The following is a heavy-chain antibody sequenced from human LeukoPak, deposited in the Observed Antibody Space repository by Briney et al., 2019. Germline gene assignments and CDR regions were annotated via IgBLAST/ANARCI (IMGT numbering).Heavy chain of an antibody. CDR3: ARVRDSSPGVDWFDP. CDR1: GYTFTSYG. Sequence: SVKVSCKASGYTFTSYGISWVRQAPGQGLEWMGGIIPIFGTANYAQKFQGRVTITADESTSTAYMELSSLRSEDTAVYYCARVRDSSPGVDWFDPWGQGTLVTVSS. CDR2: IIPIFGTA. J-gene: IGHJ5*02. V-gene: IGHV1-69*13. D-gene: IGHD6-13*01.